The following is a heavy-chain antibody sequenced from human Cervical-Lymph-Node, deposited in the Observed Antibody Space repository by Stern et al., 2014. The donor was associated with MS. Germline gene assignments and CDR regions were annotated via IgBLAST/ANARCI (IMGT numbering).Heavy chain of an antibody. D-gene: IGHD5-12*01. CDR3: ARHYSGYDYFDY. CDR1: GYTFNIYG. CDR2: VSAYNGKT. Sequence: VQLVESGAEVKKPGASVKVSCKASGYTFNIYGINWVRQAPGQGLEWMGWVSAYNGKTDYAQTIHDKVTHTTYTSTDTAYMHLRSLRSDDTSVYYCARHYSGYDYFDYWGQGTLVTVSS. J-gene: IGHJ4*02. V-gene: IGHV1-18*01.